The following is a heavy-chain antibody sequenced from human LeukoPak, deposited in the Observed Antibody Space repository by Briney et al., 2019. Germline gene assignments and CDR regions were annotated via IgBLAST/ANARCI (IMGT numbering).Heavy chain of an antibody. V-gene: IGHV4-30-2*01. CDR1: GGSISSGGCY. CDR2: IYHSGST. J-gene: IGHJ3*02. CDR3: AGSSIDAFDI. Sequence: SETLSLTCTVSGGSISSGGCYWSWIRQPPGKGLEWIGYIYHSGSTYYNPSLKSRVTISVDRSKNQFSLKLSSVTAADTAVYYCAGSSIDAFDIWGQGTMVTVSS. D-gene: IGHD6-13*01.